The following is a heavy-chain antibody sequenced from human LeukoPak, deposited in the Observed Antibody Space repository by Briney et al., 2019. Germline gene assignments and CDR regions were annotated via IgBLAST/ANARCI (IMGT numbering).Heavy chain of an antibody. V-gene: IGHV3-74*01. Sequence: GGSLRLSCAASGFTFSSYWMHWVRQAPGKGLVWVSRINSDGSSTSYADSVKGRFTISRDNAKNSLYLQMNSLRAEDTAVYYCASTFSDFWSGPVWFDPWGQGTLVTVSS. J-gene: IGHJ5*02. CDR2: INSDGSST. D-gene: IGHD3-3*01. CDR3: ASTFSDFWSGPVWFDP. CDR1: GFTFSSYW.